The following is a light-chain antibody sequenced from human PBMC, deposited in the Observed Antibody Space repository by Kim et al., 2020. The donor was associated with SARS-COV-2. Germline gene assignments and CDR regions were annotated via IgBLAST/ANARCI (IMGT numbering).Light chain of an antibody. J-gene: IGKJ1*01. CDR3: LQDYNYPRT. CDR1: QGIRND. V-gene: IGKV1-6*02. CDR2: AAS. Sequence: ASVGERIIITCRASQGIRNDLGWYQQKPGKAPKLLIYAASSLESGVPSRFSGSGSGTDFTLTISSLQPEDFATYYCLQDYNYPRTFGQGTKVDIK.